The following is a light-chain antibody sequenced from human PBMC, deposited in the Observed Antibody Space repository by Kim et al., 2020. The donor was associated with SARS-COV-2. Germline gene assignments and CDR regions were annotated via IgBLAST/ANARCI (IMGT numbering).Light chain of an antibody. V-gene: IGLV2-11*01. CDR2: DVT. J-gene: IGLJ2*01. CDR3: CSYAGDYVI. Sequence: PGQSFPISCTGASNNIGFYNYVSWYQHHPGRAPKLIIYDVTKRPSGVPDRFSGSKSGNTASLTVSGLQSEDEADYYCCSYAGDYVIFGGGTQLTVL. CDR1: SNNIGFYNY.